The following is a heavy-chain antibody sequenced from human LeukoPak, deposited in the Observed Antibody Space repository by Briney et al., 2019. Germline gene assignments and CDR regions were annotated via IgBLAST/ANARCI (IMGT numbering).Heavy chain of an antibody. D-gene: IGHD3-3*01. CDR3: AKDEYDFWSGYYPY. Sequence: PGGSLRLSCAASGFTFSDYWMTWARQAPGEGLEWVSAISGSGGSTYYADSVKGRFTISRDNSKNTLYLQMNSLRAEDTAVYYCAKDEYDFWSGYYPYWGQGTLVTVSS. CDR2: ISGSGGST. CDR1: GFTFSDYW. J-gene: IGHJ4*02. V-gene: IGHV3-23*01.